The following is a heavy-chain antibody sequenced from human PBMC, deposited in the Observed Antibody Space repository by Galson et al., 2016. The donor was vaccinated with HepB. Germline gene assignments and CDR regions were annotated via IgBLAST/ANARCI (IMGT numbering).Heavy chain of an antibody. CDR3: VRDGSSSWYFYD. Sequence: SLRLSCAASGFSFSNYGMHWVRQAPGKGLEWVAIIWYDGSKTYYANSMRGRTTISSDNSNNTLYLQMDSLRTEDTAVYFCVRDGSSSWYFYDWGQGTLATVAS. D-gene: IGHD6-19*01. V-gene: IGHV3-33*01. J-gene: IGHJ4*02. CDR1: GFSFSNYG. CDR2: IWYDGSKT.